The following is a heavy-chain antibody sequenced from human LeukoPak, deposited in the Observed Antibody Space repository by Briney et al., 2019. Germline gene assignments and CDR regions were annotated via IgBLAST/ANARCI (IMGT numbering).Heavy chain of an antibody. CDR3: ASSPGVAYYYYYGMDV. D-gene: IGHD2-15*01. CDR2: IYYSGST. V-gene: IGHV4-59*01. J-gene: IGHJ6*02. CDR1: GGFISSYY. Sequence: SESLSLTCTVSGGFISSYYWGWIRQPPGKGLEWLGYIYYSGSTNYNPSLKSRVTISVDTSKNQFSLKLSSVTAADTAVYYCASSPGVAYYYYYGMDVWSQGTTVTVSS.